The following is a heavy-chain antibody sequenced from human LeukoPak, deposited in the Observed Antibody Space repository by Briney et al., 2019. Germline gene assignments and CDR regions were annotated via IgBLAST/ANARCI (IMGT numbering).Heavy chain of an antibody. CDR3: ARAHGGYSYGFFDY. CDR2: MNPNSGNT. V-gene: IGHV1-8*03. D-gene: IGHD5-18*01. J-gene: IGHJ4*02. Sequence: ASVKVSFKSSGYTFTSYDINGVRQATGQGLEWMGLMNPNSGNTDKSQKFQGRVAITRNTSTSTAYMELSSLRSEDTAVYYCARAHGGYSYGFFDYWGQGTLVTVSS. CDR1: GYTFTSYD.